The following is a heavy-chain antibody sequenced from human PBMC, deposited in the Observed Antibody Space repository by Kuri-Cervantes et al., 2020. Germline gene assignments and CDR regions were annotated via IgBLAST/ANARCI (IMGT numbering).Heavy chain of an antibody. D-gene: IGHD3-22*01. CDR2: ISRSGSTI. J-gene: IGHJ4*02. CDR1: GFTCSDYY. V-gene: IGHV3-11*04. CDR3: ARDLFPDYYDGSGCFYY. Sequence: GESLKSSCAASGFTCSDYYRSWIRQAPGKGLEWVSYISRSGSTIYYADSVKGRFTISGDNAKNSLYLQMNSLRAEDTDVYYCARDLFPDYYDGSGCFYYWGQGTLVTVSS.